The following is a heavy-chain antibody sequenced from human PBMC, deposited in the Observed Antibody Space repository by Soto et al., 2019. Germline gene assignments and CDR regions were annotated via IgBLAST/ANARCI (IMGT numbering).Heavy chain of an antibody. J-gene: IGHJ4*02. V-gene: IGHV4-4*02. CDR2: IYHSGST. Sequence: SETLSLTCAVSSGSISSSNWWSWVRPPPGKGLEWIGEIYHSGSTNYNPSLKSRVTISVDKSKNQFSLKLSSVTAADTAVYYRARGQTPYYFDYWGQGTLVTVS. CDR1: SGSISSSNW. CDR3: ARGQTPYYFDY.